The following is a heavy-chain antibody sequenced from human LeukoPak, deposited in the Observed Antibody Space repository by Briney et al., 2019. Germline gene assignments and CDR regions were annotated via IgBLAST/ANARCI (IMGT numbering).Heavy chain of an antibody. Sequence: PGGSLRLSCAASGFTFSSYAMSWVRQAPGKGLEWVSAISGSGGSTYYADSVKGRFTISRDNSKNTLYLQMNSLRAADTALYHCASIYSGTYWSPWDNWGQGTLVTVSS. CDR1: GFTFSSYA. CDR3: ASIYSGTYWSPWDN. J-gene: IGHJ4*02. V-gene: IGHV3-23*01. CDR2: ISGSGGST. D-gene: IGHD1-26*01.